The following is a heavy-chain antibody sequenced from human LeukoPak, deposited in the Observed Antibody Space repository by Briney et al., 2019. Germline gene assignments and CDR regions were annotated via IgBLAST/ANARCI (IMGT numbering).Heavy chain of an antibody. CDR2: IYTSGST. CDR1: GFTITDHH. V-gene: IGHV4-4*07. J-gene: IGHJ6*03. D-gene: IGHD1-26*01. CDR3: ARALWEPESDYYYYYMDV. Sequence: GSLRLSCAASGFTITDHHMDWIRQPAGKGLEWIGRIYTSGSTNYNPSLKSRVTMSVDTSKNQFSLKLSSVTAADTAVYYCARALWEPESDYYYYYMDVWGKGTTVTVSS.